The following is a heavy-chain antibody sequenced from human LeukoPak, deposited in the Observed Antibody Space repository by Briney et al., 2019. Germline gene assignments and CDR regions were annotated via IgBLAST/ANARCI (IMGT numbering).Heavy chain of an antibody. CDR2: IIPIFGTA. D-gene: IGHD3-3*01. CDR1: GGTFSSYA. J-gene: IGHJ5*02. V-gene: IGHV1-69*05. Sequence: GASVKVSCKASGGTFSSYAISWVRQAPGQGLEWVGGIIPIFGTANYAQKFQGRVTITTDESTSTAYMELSSLRSEGTAVYYCARSHYDFWSANWFDPWGQGTLVTVSS. CDR3: ARSHYDFWSANWFDP.